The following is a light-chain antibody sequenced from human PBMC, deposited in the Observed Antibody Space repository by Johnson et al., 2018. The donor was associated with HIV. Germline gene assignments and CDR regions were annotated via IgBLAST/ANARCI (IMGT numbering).Light chain of an antibody. CDR1: SSNIGNNY. J-gene: IGLJ1*01. CDR3: GTWDSSLSADV. CDR2: ENN. V-gene: IGLV1-51*02. Sequence: QSVLTQPPSVSAAPGQKVTISCSGISSNIGNNYVSWYQQLPGTAPKLLIYENNKRPSGIPDLFSGSKSGTSATLGITGLQTGDEADYYCGTWDSSLSADVFGTGTKVTVL.